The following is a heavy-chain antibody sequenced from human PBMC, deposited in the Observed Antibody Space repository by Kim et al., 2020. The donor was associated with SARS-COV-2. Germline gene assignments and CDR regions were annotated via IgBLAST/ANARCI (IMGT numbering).Heavy chain of an antibody. Sequence: DSWTGRFTISRDNSKNALNLEMNSLRAEDTALYYCAKVTTITAPFYDYWGQGTLVPVSS. J-gene: IGHJ4*02. V-gene: IGHV3-23*01. CDR3: AKVTTITAPFYDY. D-gene: IGHD4-4*01.